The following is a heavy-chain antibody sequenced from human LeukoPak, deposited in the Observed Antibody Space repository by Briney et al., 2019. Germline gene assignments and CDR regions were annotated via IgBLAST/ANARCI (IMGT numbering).Heavy chain of an antibody. V-gene: IGHV3-15*01. Sequence: GGSLRLSCAASGFTFSNAWMSWVRQAPGKGLEWVGRIKSKTDGGTTDYAAPVKGRFTISRDDSKNTLYLQMNSPKTEDTAVYYCTTDVGSSGYPFDYWGQGTLVTVSS. J-gene: IGHJ4*02. CDR1: GFTFSNAW. CDR2: IKSKTDGGTT. D-gene: IGHD3-22*01. CDR3: TTDVGSSGYPFDY.